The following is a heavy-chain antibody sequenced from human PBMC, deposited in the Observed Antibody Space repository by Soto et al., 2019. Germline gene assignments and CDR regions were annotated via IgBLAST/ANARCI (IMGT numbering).Heavy chain of an antibody. CDR1: GFTVSNSY. Sequence: LRLSCAASGFTVSNSYMSWVRQAPGKGLEWVSAIYSGGSTYYADSVKGRFTISRDNSRNTLYLQMNSLRAEDTAVYFCARCDGSATYCFFFAYWGQGTPVTVSS. J-gene: IGHJ4*02. CDR2: IYSGGST. CDR3: ARCDGSATYCFFFAY. D-gene: IGHD3-10*01. V-gene: IGHV3-66*01.